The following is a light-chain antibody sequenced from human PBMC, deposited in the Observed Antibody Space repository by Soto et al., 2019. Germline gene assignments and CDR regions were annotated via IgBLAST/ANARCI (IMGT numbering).Light chain of an antibody. Sequence: EIVLTQSPGTLSLSPGERATLSCRASQSVSSSYFAWYQQKPGQAPRLIIYGASSRATGIPDRFSGSGSGTDFTLTISRLEPKDFAVYYCQQYYSSAPWTFGQGTKVEFK. CDR1: QSVSSSY. J-gene: IGKJ1*01. CDR3: QQYYSSAPWT. CDR2: GAS. V-gene: IGKV3-20*01.